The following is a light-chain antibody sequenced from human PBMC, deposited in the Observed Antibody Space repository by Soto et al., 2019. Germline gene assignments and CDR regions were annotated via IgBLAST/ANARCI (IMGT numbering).Light chain of an antibody. J-gene: IGKJ1*01. V-gene: IGKV1-5*01. CDR3: QQYNSYSQT. CDR1: QSISSE. CDR2: DAS. Sequence: DIQMTQSPSSLSESAGDRVTITCRASQSISSELAWYQQKPGKAPKLLIYDASSLDSGVPSRFSGSGSGTEFTLTISSLQPDDFATYYCQQYNSYSQTFGQGTKVDI.